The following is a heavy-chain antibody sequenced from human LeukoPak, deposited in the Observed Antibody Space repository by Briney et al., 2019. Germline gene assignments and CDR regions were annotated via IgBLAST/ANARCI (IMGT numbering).Heavy chain of an antibody. CDR3: AKDKSAVAGYWFDP. D-gene: IGHD6-19*01. Sequence: GGSLRLSRAASGFTFSSYSMNWVRQAPGKGLEWVSSISSSSSYIYYADSVKGRFTISRDNAENSLYLQMNSLRAEDAALYYCAKDKSAVAGYWFDPWGQGTLVTVSS. CDR1: GFTFSSYS. CDR2: ISSSSSYI. J-gene: IGHJ5*02. V-gene: IGHV3-21*04.